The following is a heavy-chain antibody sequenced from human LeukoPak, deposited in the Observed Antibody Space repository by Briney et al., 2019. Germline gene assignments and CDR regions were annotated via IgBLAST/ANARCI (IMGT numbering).Heavy chain of an antibody. Sequence: SVKVSCKASGGTFSSYATSWVRQAPGQGLEWMGGIIPIFGTANYAQKFQGRVTITADESTSTAYMELSSLRSEDTAVYYCAREGYSYGYLPSYWGQGTLVTVSS. D-gene: IGHD5-18*01. CDR1: GGTFSSYA. CDR2: IIPIFGTA. J-gene: IGHJ4*02. V-gene: IGHV1-69*13. CDR3: AREGYSYGYLPSY.